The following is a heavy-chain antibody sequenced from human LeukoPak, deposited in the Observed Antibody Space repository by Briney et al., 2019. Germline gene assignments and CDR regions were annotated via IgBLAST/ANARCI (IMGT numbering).Heavy chain of an antibody. V-gene: IGHV4-34*01. Sequence: SETLSLTCTGSGGSISSYYWSWIRQPSGKGLEWIGEINHSGSTNYNPSLKSRVTISVDTSKNHFSLKLSSVTAADTAVYYCARTITIFGVVKDVDYFDYWGQGTLVTVSS. CDR2: INHSGST. CDR3: ARTITIFGVVKDVDYFDY. J-gene: IGHJ4*02. D-gene: IGHD3-3*01. CDR1: GGSISSYY.